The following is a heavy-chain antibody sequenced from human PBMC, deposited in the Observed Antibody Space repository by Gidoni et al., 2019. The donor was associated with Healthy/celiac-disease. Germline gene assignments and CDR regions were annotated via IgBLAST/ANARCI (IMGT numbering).Heavy chain of an antibody. CDR2: IIPICGTA. CDR1: GGTFSSYA. V-gene: IGHV1-69*01. Sequence: QVQLVQSGAEVKKPGSSVKVSCQASGGTFSSYAISWVRQAPGQGLEWMGGIIPICGTANYAQKFQGRVTITADESTSTAYMELSSLRSEDTAVYYCAREGGRGYSYGTIFDYWGQGTLVTVSS. D-gene: IGHD5-18*01. J-gene: IGHJ4*02. CDR3: AREGGRGYSYGTIFDY.